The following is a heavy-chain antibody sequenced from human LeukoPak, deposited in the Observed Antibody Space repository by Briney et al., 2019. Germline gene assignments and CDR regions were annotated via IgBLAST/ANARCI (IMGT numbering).Heavy chain of an antibody. D-gene: IGHD4-17*01. Sequence: ASVKVSCKASGYTFTSYYMHWVRQAPGQGLEWMGIINPSGGSTSYAQKFQGRVTMTRDMSTSTVYMELSSLRSEDTAVYYCARATTSFNPFDYWGQGTLVTVSS. CDR1: GYTFTSYY. J-gene: IGHJ4*02. CDR2: INPSGGST. CDR3: ARATTSFNPFDY. V-gene: IGHV1-46*01.